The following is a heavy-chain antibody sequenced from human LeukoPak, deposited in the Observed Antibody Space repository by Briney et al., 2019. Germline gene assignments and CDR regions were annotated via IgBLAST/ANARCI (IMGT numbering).Heavy chain of an antibody. Sequence: PGASLRLSCAASGFTFDDYGMSWVRQAPGKGLEWVSAISGSGGSTYYADSVKGRFTISRDNSKNTLYLQMNSLRAEDTAVYYCVFRVGVVVVAANDAFDIWGQGTMVTVSS. D-gene: IGHD2-15*01. CDR1: GFTFDDYG. V-gene: IGHV3-23*01. CDR3: VFRVGVVVVAANDAFDI. J-gene: IGHJ3*02. CDR2: ISGSGGST.